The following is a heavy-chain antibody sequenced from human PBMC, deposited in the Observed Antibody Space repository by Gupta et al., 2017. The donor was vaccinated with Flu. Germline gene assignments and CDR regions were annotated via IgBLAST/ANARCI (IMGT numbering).Heavy chain of an antibody. Sequence: EVQLVQSGAEVTKPGESLKISCKGSGFTFTNYWIGWVRQMPGKGLEWMGLIYPGDSDTKYSPSFQGQVTISADKSIGTAYLQWSGLKASDTAMYYCARHASPSGYCGGGSCALDYWGQGTLVTVSS. D-gene: IGHD2-15*01. V-gene: IGHV5-51*01. J-gene: IGHJ4*02. CDR3: ARHASPSGYCGGGSCALDY. CDR2: IYPGDSDT. CDR1: GFTFTNYW.